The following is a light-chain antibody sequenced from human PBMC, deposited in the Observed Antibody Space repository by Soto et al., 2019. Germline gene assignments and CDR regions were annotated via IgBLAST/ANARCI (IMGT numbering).Light chain of an antibody. CDR3: QNWGTGIQV. CDR1: SGHSSYA. CDR2: LNSDGSH. Sequence: QLVLTQSPSASASLGASVKLTCTLSSGHSSYAIAWHQQQPEKGPRYLMKLNSDGSHSKGDGIPDRFSGSSSGAERYLTISSLQSEDEADYDCQNWGTGIQVFGGGTKLTVL. J-gene: IGLJ2*01. V-gene: IGLV4-69*01.